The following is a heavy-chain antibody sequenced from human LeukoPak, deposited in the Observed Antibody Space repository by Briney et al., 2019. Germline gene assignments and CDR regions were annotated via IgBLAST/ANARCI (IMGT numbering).Heavy chain of an antibody. D-gene: IGHD6-19*01. CDR2: ISGSGDST. Sequence: GGSLRLSCAASGFTFSNYEMHWVRQAPGKGLEWVSGISGSGDSTYYADSVKGRFTISRDNSKNTLYLQMNSLRAEDTAVYFCARRSGVAVAGAFDYWGQGTLVTVSS. J-gene: IGHJ4*02. V-gene: IGHV3-23*01. CDR3: ARRSGVAVAGAFDY. CDR1: GFTFSNYE.